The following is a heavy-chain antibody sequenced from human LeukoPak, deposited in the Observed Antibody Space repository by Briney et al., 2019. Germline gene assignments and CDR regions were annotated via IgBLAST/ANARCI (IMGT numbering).Heavy chain of an antibody. CDR2: IYWDDAK. CDR1: GFSLSTSGVG. CDR3: AHTVTYSLGDAFDI. V-gene: IGHV2-5*02. D-gene: IGHD2-15*01. J-gene: IGHJ3*02. Sequence: SGPTLVNPTQTLTLTCTFSGFSLSTSGVGVGWFRQPPRKALEWLALIYWDDAKRYSPSLKNRLTITQDTPNKQVVLTMTNMDPVDTATYYCAHTVTYSLGDAFDIWGQGTMVTVSS.